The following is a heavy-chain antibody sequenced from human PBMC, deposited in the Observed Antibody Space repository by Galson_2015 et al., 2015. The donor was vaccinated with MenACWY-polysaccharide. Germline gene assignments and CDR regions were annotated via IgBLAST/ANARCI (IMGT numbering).Heavy chain of an antibody. J-gene: IGHJ4*02. CDR2: TKQDGSEK. Sequence: SLRLSCAVSGFTFSNFWMSWVRQAPGKELEWVASTKQDGSEKYLVDSVKGRFTISRDNAENSLFLQMNSLRAEDTAVYYCARERWVRGVFFDQWGQGTLVTVSS. D-gene: IGHD3-10*01. CDR1: GFTFSNFW. CDR3: ARERWVRGVFFDQ. V-gene: IGHV3-7*01.